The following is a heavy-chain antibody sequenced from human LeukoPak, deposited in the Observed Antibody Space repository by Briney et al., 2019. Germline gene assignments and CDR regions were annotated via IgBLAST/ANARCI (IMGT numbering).Heavy chain of an antibody. D-gene: IGHD2-15*01. J-gene: IGHJ4*02. CDR1: GDSVSNKDAA. CDR2: TYYRSKWSN. V-gene: IGHV6-1*01. Sequence: SQTLSLTCAISGDSVSNKDAAWNWIRQSPSRGLEWPGRTYYRSKWSNDYAVSVRSRITISPDTSKNQFSLQLRSVTPDDTAVYYCARQSLGYVDYWGQGSRVTVSS. CDR3: ARQSLGYVDY.